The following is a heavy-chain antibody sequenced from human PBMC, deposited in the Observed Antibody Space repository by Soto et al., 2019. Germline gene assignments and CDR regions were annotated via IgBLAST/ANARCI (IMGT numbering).Heavy chain of an antibody. D-gene: IGHD2-2*03. CDR2: IYHSGST. V-gene: IGHV4-39*01. CDR1: GGSISSGDYY. J-gene: IGHJ6*02. Sequence: SETLSLTCTVSGGSISSGDYYWSWIRQPPGKGLEWIGYIYHSGSTYYNPSLKSRVTISVDTSKNQFSLKLNSVTAADTAVYYCARLNGYCINNNCHGYYGMGVWGQGTTVTVSS. CDR3: ARLNGYCINNNCHGYYGMGV.